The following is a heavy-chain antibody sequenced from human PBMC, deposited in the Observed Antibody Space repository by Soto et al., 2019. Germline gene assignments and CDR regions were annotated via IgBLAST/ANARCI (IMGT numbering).Heavy chain of an antibody. Sequence: GESLKISCKVFGDSFTGFCVGWVRQVPGKGLEWVASIYPRDSDARYNPSFQGQVTISADRSTTTAYLQWSSLKASDTAIYYCARQHPLDSRVWYDWGQGTLVTVSS. D-gene: IGHD6-19*01. V-gene: IGHV5-51*01. J-gene: IGHJ4*02. CDR2: IYPRDSDA. CDR3: ARQHPLDSRVWYD. CDR1: GDSFTGFC.